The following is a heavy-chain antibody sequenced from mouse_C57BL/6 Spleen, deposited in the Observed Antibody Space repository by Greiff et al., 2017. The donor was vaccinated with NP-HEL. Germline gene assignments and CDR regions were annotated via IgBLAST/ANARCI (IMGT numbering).Heavy chain of an antibody. J-gene: IGHJ1*03. D-gene: IGHD2-3*01. V-gene: IGHV5-4*01. CDR2: ISDGGSYT. Sequence: EVQVVESGGGLVKPGGSLKLSCAASGFTFSSYAMSWVRQTPEKRLEWVATISDGGSYTYYPDNVKGRFTISRDNAKNNLYLQMSHLKSEDTAMYYCAREHGYSHGYFDVWGTGTTVTVSS. CDR1: GFTFSSYA. CDR3: AREHGYSHGYFDV.